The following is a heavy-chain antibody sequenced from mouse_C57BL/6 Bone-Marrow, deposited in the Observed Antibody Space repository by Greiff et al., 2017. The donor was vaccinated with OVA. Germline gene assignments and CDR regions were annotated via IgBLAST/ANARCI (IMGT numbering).Heavy chain of an antibody. Sequence: QVQLQQPGAELVKPGASVRMSCRASGYTFTSYGITWVRKSPGKGLEWMGEIYPGGGSTNYNEKLKGKATLTVDTSSSTAYMQLSSLTSEDSAVYYCAKNYFDYWGQGTTLTVSS. CDR3: AKNYFDY. CDR1: GYTFTSYG. V-gene: IGHV1-55*01. CDR2: IYPGGGST. J-gene: IGHJ2*01.